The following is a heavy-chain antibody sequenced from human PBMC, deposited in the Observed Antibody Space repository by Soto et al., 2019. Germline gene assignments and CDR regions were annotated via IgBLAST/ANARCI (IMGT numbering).Heavy chain of an antibody. CDR2: INHSGST. V-gene: IGHV4-34*01. CDR3: ARGGRGGYYYYGMDV. CDR1: GGSFSGYY. D-gene: IGHD3-10*01. Sequence: SETLSLTCAVYGGSFSGYYWSWIRQPPGKGLEWIGEINHSGSTNYNPSLKSRVTISVDTSKNQFSLKLSSVTAADTAVYYCARGGRGGYYYYGMDVWGQGTTVTVSS. J-gene: IGHJ6*02.